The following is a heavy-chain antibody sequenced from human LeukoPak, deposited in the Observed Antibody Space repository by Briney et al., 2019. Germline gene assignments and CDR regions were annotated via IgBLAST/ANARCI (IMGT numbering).Heavy chain of an antibody. J-gene: IGHJ4*02. V-gene: IGHV3-48*01. CDR2: ISSSSSTI. Sequence: GGSLRLSCAASGFTFSSYSMNWVRQAPGKGLEWVSYISSSSSTIYYADSVKGRFTISRDNAKNSLYLQMNSLRAEDTAVYYCARDGELLDYWGQGTLVTVSS. CDR1: GFTFSSYS. D-gene: IGHD1-26*01. CDR3: ARDGELLDY.